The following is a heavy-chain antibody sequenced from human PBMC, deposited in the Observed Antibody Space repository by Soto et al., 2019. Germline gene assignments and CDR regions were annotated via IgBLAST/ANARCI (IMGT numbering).Heavy chain of an antibody. CDR2: IYYGVST. D-gene: IGHD1-26*01. Sequence: QVQLQESGPGLVKPSETLSLNCTVSGGSVSGSNYWSWIRQSPGKGLEWIGYIYYGVSTNYSPSHMSRATISVDTSKNQFSLRLTSVTAADTAVYYCARDQSGTYAFEHWGRGTLVTVSS. CDR3: ARDQSGTYAFEH. V-gene: IGHV4-61*01. J-gene: IGHJ1*01. CDR1: GGSVSGSNY.